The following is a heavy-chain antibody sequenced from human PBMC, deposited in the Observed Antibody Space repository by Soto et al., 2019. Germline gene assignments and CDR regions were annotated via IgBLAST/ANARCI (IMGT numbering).Heavy chain of an antibody. D-gene: IGHD3-3*01. CDR3: AIPGERYYDFLRGYYWFDP. CDR1: GYTFTGYY. J-gene: IGHJ5*02. V-gene: IGHV1-2*02. Sequence: QVQLVQSGAEVKKPGASVKVSCKDSGYTFTGYYMHWVRQAPGQGLEWMGWNNPNSGGTNYAQKFQCLVTMTRDTSISPSDMPLSRLRSVGSAVYYCAIPGERYYDFLRGYYWFDPWGQGPLVTVSS. CDR2: NNPNSGGT.